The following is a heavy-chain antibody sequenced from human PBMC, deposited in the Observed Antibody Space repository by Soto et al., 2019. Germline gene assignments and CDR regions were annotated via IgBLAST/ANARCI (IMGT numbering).Heavy chain of an antibody. V-gene: IGHV5-51*01. Sequence: PGESLKISCQGSGYRFTSSWIGWVRQMPGKGREWLGNVYPSDSDVRYSPSFEGRVTISADNSINTAYLHLLNLKASDTAIYYCPKGATLPYDSWGEGIRVTDSS. CDR1: GYRFTSSW. D-gene: IGHD3-16*01. CDR2: VYPSDSDV. CDR3: PKGATLPYDS. J-gene: IGHJ4*02.